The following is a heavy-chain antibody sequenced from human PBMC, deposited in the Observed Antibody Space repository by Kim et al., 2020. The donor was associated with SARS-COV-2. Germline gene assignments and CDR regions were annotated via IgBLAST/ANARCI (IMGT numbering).Heavy chain of an antibody. D-gene: IGHD6-13*01. Sequence: KGRFTISRDNAKNSLYLQMNSLRAEDTALYYCAKDKVAAAGVYYYYGMDVWGQGTTVTVSS. CDR3: AKDKVAAAGVYYYYGMDV. J-gene: IGHJ6*02. V-gene: IGHV3-9*01.